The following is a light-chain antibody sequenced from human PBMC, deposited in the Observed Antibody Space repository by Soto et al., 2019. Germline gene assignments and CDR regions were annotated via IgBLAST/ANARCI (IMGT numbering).Light chain of an antibody. V-gene: IGLV1-40*01. CDR1: SSNIGAGYD. CDR3: QSYDSSLSISV. Sequence: QSVLTQPPSVSGAPGQRVSISCTGTSSNIGAGYDVHWYQHLPGTAPKLLIFGDINRPSGVPDRFSGSKSGTSASLAITGLQAEDEADYDCQSYDSSLSISVFGGGTKVTVL. CDR2: GDI. J-gene: IGLJ2*01.